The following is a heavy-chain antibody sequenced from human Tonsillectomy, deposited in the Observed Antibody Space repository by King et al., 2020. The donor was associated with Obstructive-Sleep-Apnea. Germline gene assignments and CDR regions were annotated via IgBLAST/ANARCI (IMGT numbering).Heavy chain of an antibody. CDR2: IYYSGST. D-gene: IGHD3-9*01. CDR1: GGSISSSSYY. CDR3: ARDQGYDILTGYSPGPFDY. Sequence: LQLQESGPGLVKPSETLSLTCTVSGGSISSSSYYWGWIRQPPGKGLEWIGSIYYSGSTYYNPSLKIRVTISVDTSKNQFSLKLSSVTAADTAVYYCARDQGYDILTGYSPGPFDYWGQGTLVTVSS. V-gene: IGHV4-39*07. J-gene: IGHJ4*02.